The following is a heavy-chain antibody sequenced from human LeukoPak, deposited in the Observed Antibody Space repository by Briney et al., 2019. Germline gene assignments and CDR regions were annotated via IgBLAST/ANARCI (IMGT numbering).Heavy chain of an antibody. CDR2: ISYDGSNK. Sequence: GGSLRLSCAASGFTFSSYAMHWVRQAPGKGLEWVAVISYDGSNKYYADSVKGRFTISRGNSKNTLYLQMNSLRAEDTAVYYCASGHRGKFDPWGQGTLVTVSS. CDR1: GFTFSSYA. D-gene: IGHD3-10*01. CDR3: ASGHRGKFDP. V-gene: IGHV3-30-3*01. J-gene: IGHJ5*02.